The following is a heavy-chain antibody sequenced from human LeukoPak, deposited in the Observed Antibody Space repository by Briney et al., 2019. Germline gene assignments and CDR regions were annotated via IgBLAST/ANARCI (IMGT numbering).Heavy chain of an antibody. J-gene: IGHJ4*02. CDR3: AGVRCGGDCYFDY. Sequence: SVKVSCKASGGTFSSYAISWVRQAPGQGHEWMGGIIPIFGTANYAQKFQGRVTITADESTSTAYMELSSLRSEDTAVYYCAGVRCGGDCYFDYWGQGTLVTVSS. D-gene: IGHD2-21*02. CDR1: GGTFSSYA. CDR2: IIPIFGTA. V-gene: IGHV1-69*01.